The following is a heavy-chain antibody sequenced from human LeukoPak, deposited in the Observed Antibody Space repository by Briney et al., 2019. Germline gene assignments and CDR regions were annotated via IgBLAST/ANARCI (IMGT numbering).Heavy chain of an antibody. J-gene: IGHJ3*02. CDR3: ARVGPYDFWSDLHGDAFDI. D-gene: IGHD3-3*01. Sequence: SETLSLTCTVSGGTISTYYRSWIRQPPGKGLEWIGYINYSGSTNYNPSLKSRVTMSVDTSKNQFSLKLSSVTAADTAVYYCARVGPYDFWSDLHGDAFDIWGQGTMVTVSS. CDR1: GGTISTYY. CDR2: INYSGST. V-gene: IGHV4-59*12.